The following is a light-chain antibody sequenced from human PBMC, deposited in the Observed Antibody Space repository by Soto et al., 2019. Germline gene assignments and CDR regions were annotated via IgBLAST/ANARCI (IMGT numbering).Light chain of an antibody. J-gene: IGLJ3*02. Sequence: QSALTQPASVSGSPGQSITISCTGTSSDVGSYNFVSWYQQHPGKAPKLMIYDVSRRPSGVSNRFSGSKSGNTASLTISGLQAEDEAEYYCCSYAGSGTWVFGGGTQLTVL. V-gene: IGLV2-23*02. CDR2: DVS. CDR1: SSDVGSYNF. CDR3: CSYAGSGTWV.